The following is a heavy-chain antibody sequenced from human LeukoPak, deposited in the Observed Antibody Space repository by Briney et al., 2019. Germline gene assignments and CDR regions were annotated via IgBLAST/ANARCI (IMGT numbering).Heavy chain of an antibody. D-gene: IGHD6-6*01. CDR2: IYPGDSDT. J-gene: IGHJ5*02. V-gene: IGHV5-51*01. CDR1: GYSFTSYW. CDR3: AGGFEYSSSSEEVICWFDP. Sequence: GESLKISCKGSGYSFTSYWIGWVRQMPGKGLEWMGIIYPGDSDTRYSPSFQGQVTISADKSISTAYLQWSSLKASDTAMYYCAGGFEYSSSSEEVICWFDPWGQGTLVTVSS.